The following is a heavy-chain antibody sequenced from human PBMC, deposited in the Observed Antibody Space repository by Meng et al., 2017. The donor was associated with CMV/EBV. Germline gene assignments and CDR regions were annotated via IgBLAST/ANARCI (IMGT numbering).Heavy chain of an antibody. D-gene: IGHD3-3*01. CDR1: GFTFSSYE. CDR2: ISSSGSTI. CDR3: ARTRITIFGVVIIARYGMDA. J-gene: IGHJ6*02. Sequence: GESLKISCAASGFTFSSYEMNWVRQAPGKGLEWVSYISSSGSTIYYADSVKGRFTISRDNAKNSLYLQMNSLRAEDTAVYYCARTRITIFGVVIIARYGMDAWGQGTTVTVSS. V-gene: IGHV3-48*03.